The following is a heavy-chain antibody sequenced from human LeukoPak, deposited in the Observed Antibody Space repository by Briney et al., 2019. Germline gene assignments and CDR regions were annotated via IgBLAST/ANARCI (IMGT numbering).Heavy chain of an antibody. Sequence: SETLSLTCAVYGGSFSGHYWSWIRQPPGKGREWIGEINYSGITNYNPSLKSRLTLSVDTSKNQFSLRLSSVTAADTAVSYCARGFFVDGGCFSGDSWGQGTLVTVSP. CDR3: ARGFFVDGGCFSGDS. CDR2: INYSGIT. V-gene: IGHV4-34*01. CDR1: GGSFSGHY. D-gene: IGHD2-21*01. J-gene: IGHJ4*02.